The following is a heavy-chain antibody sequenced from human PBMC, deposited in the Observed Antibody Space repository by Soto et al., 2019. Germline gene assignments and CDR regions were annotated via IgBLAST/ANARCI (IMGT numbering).Heavy chain of an antibody. Sequence: ASVKVSCKASGYTFTGYYMHWVRQAPGQGLEWMGWINPNSGGTNYAQKFQGWVTMTRDTSISTAHMELSRLRSDDTAVYYCARGGSLWFGELSAYYYGMDVWGQGTTVTVS. D-gene: IGHD3-10*01. CDR3: ARGGSLWFGELSAYYYGMDV. CDR2: INPNSGGT. J-gene: IGHJ6*02. V-gene: IGHV1-2*04. CDR1: GYTFTGYY.